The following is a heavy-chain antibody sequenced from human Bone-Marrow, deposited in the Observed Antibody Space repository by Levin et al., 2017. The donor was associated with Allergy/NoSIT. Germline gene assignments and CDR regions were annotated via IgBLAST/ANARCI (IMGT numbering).Heavy chain of an antibody. D-gene: IGHD3-10*02. CDR3: AKCSRSSMAPRRSTSYYMDV. V-gene: IGHV3-66*01. CDR1: GFSVSSKY. J-gene: IGHJ6*03. CDR2: IYSGGDT. Sequence: ETLSLTCAASGFSVSSKYMSWVRQAPGKGLEWVSVIYSGGDTFYADSVKDRFTFSRDNSKNTLYLQLGSLRAEDTAVYYCAKCSRSSMAPRRSTSYYMDVWGKGTTVTVSS.